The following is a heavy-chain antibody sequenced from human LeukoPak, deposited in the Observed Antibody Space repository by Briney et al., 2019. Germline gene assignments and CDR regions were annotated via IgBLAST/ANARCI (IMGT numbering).Heavy chain of an antibody. CDR1: GGSISSGGYY. D-gene: IGHD1-1*01. Sequence: PSETLSLTCTVSGGSISSGGYYWSWIRQHPGKGLEWIGYIYHSGSTYYNPSLKSRVTISVDRSKNQFSLKLSSVTAADTAVYYCARGTGTHHFYYYYGMDVWGQGTTVTVSS. CDR2: IYHSGST. J-gene: IGHJ6*02. V-gene: IGHV4-30-2*01. CDR3: ARGTGTHHFYYYYGMDV.